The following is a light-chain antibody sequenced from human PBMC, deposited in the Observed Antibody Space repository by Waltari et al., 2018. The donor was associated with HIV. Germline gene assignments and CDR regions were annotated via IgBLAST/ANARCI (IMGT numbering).Light chain of an antibody. J-gene: IGLJ1*01. CDR2: AVS. CDR3: SSYTITSTVYV. V-gene: IGLV2-14*03. CDR1: SSDVGGYNS. Sequence: QSALTRPASVSGSPGQSITIPCTGTSSDVGGYNSVSWYQLHPGKAPKLMIYAVSNRPSGVPNRCSGSKSDNMASLTMPGLQAEDEVDYYCSSYTITSTVYVFGPGTEVTVL.